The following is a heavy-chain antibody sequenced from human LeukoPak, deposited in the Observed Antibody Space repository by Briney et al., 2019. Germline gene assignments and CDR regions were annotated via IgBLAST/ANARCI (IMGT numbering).Heavy chain of an antibody. J-gene: IGHJ6*02. Sequence: TGGSLRLSCAASGFHLRGFAMHWVRQAPGKGLEFVSAISGDGGTIFYANSVKGRLIISRDNSKNLLYLQMGSLRPEDRAVYYCARYDTRSGMDVWGHGTTVTLSS. CDR3: ARYDTRSGMDV. CDR1: GFHLRGFA. D-gene: IGHD2-2*01. V-gene: IGHV3-64*01. CDR2: ISGDGGTI.